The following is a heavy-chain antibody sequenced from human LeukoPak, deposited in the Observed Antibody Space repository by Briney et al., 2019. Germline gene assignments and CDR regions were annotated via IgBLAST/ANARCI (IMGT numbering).Heavy chain of an antibody. V-gene: IGHV4-39*01. CDR3: VRHDGRGGATMGAFDS. CDR1: AGSFISSSHH. D-gene: IGHD5-12*01. J-gene: IGHJ5*01. Sequence: SATLSLTCTVSAGSFISSSHHWGWIRQSPGKGLEWIGTVYYGRTTYYNPSLDGRVTISLDTSANHFSLQLNSVTAADTAVYYCVRHDGRGGATMGAFDSWGQGSLVTVSS. CDR2: VYYGRTT.